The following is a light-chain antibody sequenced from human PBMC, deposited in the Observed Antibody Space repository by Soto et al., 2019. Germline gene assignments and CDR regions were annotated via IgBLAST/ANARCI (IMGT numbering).Light chain of an antibody. CDR2: SDN. CDR3: AAWDDSLTSVV. Sequence: QSVLTQAPSASGTPGQRVTISCSGRSSNIGSNIVNWYQQLPGTAPKLLIYSDNQRPSGVPDRFSGSKSGTSAPLAISGLQSEDEADYYCAAWDDSLTSVVFGGGTKLTVL. V-gene: IGLV1-44*01. CDR1: SSNIGSNI. J-gene: IGLJ2*01.